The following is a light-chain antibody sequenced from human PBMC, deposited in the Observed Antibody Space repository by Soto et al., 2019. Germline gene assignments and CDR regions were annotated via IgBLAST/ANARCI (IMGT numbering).Light chain of an antibody. V-gene: IGKV3-15*01. CDR3: QQYSNWPPIT. Sequence: EIVLTQSPATLSLSPGERATLSCRASQSVTSNYLAWYQQKPGQAPRLLIYDTSTRATGIPARFSGSGSGTEFTLTISSLQSEDFAVYYCQQYSNWPPITFGQGTRLEIK. J-gene: IGKJ5*01. CDR2: DTS. CDR1: QSVTSN.